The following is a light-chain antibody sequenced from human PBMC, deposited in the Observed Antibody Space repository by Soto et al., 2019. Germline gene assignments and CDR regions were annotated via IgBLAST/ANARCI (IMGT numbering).Light chain of an antibody. V-gene: IGKV3-11*01. J-gene: IGKJ5*01. CDR2: DAS. CDR3: QQRSNWPPGST. Sequence: ESVLTQSPATLSLSPGERATLSCRASQSVSSYLAWYQQKPGQAPRLLIYDASNRATGIPARFSGSGSGTDFTLTISSLVPEDFAVYYCQQRSNWPPGSTFGQGTRLEIK. CDR1: QSVSSY.